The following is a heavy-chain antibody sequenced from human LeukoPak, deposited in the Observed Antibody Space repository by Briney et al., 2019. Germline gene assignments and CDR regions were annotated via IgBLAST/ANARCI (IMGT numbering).Heavy chain of an antibody. J-gene: IGHJ4*02. CDR1: GYTFTGYY. Sequence: ASVKVSCKASGYTFTGYYMHWVRQAPGQGLEWMGWINTYDGNTDYAQSLQGRVAMTADTSTSTAYMELRSLRSDDTAVYYCARDFATWYFDNWGQGTLVTVSS. CDR3: ARDFATWYFDN. D-gene: IGHD2-15*01. V-gene: IGHV1-18*04. CDR2: INTYDGNT.